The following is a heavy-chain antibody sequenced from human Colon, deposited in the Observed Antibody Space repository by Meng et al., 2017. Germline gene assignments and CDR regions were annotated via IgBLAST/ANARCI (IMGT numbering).Heavy chain of an antibody. V-gene: IGHV4-39*01. J-gene: IGHJ4*02. CDR2: VYSGGNT. Sequence: QLHLQESGPGLVKPSETLSLTCTSSGGSITSTSSYWGWVRQPPGKGLEWIGCVYSGGNTYYKPSLKSRVTISVDTSKNQFSLKVTSVTAADTAVYYCARVFDYWGQGTLVTVSS. CDR3: ARVFDY. CDR1: GGSITSTSSY.